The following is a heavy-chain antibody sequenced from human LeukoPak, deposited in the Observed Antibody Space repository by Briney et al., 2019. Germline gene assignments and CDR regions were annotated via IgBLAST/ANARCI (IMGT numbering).Heavy chain of an antibody. CDR3: ARRSKSYSSGWYDAFDM. J-gene: IGHJ3*02. Sequence: GESLKISFKGSGYSFTNYWIGWVRQMPGKGLEWMGIIYPDDSDTRNSPSFQGQVTISADKSISTAYLQWSSLKASDTAMYYCARRSKSYSSGWYDAFDMWGQGTMVTVSS. V-gene: IGHV5-51*01. CDR2: IYPDDSDT. D-gene: IGHD6-19*01. CDR1: GYSFTNYW.